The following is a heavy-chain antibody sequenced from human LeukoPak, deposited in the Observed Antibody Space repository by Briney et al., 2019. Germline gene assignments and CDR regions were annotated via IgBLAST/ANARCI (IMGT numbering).Heavy chain of an antibody. V-gene: IGHV4-39*01. J-gene: IGHJ6*03. Sequence: PSETLSLTCTVSGGSISSSNYYWGWIRQPPGKGLECIGSIYYSGRTYYNPSLKSRVTISVDTSKNQFSLNLTSVTAADTAVYYCARHAHRFRRQPGGYMDVWGKGTTVTISS. CDR3: ARHAHRFRRQPGGYMDV. D-gene: IGHD1-1*01. CDR2: IYYSGRT. CDR1: GGSISSSNYY.